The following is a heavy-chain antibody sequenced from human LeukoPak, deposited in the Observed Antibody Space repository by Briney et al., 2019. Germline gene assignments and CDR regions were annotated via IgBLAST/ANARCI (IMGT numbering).Heavy chain of an antibody. V-gene: IGHV3-30*02. CDR2: IRYDGSNK. CDR1: GFTFSSYG. J-gene: IGHJ5*02. D-gene: IGHD2-15*01. CDR3: AKNIVVVVAAARHNWFDP. Sequence: GGSLRLSCAASGFTFSSYGMHWVRQAPGKGLEWVAFIRYDGSNKYYADSVKGRFTISRDNSKNTLYLQMNSLRAEDTAVYYCAKNIVVVVAAARHNWFDPWGQGTLVTVSS.